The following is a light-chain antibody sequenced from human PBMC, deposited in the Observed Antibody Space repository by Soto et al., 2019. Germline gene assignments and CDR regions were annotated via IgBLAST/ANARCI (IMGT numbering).Light chain of an antibody. V-gene: IGLV2-14*01. CDR3: SSFTSINTWV. J-gene: IGLJ3*02. Sequence: QSALTQPASVSGSPGQSITISCTGTSSDVGGYIYVSWYQQHPGKAPKLMIYEVSNRPSGVSNRFFGSKSGNTASLTISGLQTEDEADYYCSSFTSINTWVFGGGTKLTVL. CDR1: SSDVGGYIY. CDR2: EVS.